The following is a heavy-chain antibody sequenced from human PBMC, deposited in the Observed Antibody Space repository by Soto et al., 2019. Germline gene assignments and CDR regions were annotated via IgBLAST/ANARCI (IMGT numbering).Heavy chain of an antibody. Sequence: GGSLRLSCAASGFTFSSYGMHWVRQAPGKGLEWVAVISYDGSNKYYADSVKGRFTISRDNSKNTLYLQMNSLRAEDTAVYYCAKGHGSGSYYQDYWGQGTLVTVSS. CDR2: ISYDGSNK. CDR1: GFTFSSYG. CDR3: AKGHGSGSYYQDY. V-gene: IGHV3-30*18. D-gene: IGHD3-10*01. J-gene: IGHJ4*02.